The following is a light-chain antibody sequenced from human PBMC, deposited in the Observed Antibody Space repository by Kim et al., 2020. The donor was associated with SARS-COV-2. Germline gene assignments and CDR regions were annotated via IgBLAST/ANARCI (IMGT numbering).Light chain of an antibody. CDR2: QDT. J-gene: IGLJ2*01. CDR1: KLGDKY. CDR3: QAWDSGTVV. V-gene: IGLV3-1*01. Sequence: SYELTQPPSVSVSPGQTASITCPGDKLGDKYACWYQQQPGQSPVLVIYQDTKRPSGIPERFSGSNSGNTATLTISGTQAMDEADYYCQAWDSGTVVFGGG.